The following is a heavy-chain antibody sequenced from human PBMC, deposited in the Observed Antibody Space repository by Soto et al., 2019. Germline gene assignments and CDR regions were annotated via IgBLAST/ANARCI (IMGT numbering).Heavy chain of an antibody. CDR1: GGSLSGYY. CDR2: INHSGST. CDR3: ARRYCSGGSCYRAYYYYYMDV. V-gene: IGHV4-34*01. J-gene: IGHJ6*03. Sequence: SETLSLTCAVYGGSLSGYYWSWIRQPPGKGLEWIGEINHSGSTNYNPSLKSRVTISVDTSKNQFSLKLSSVTAADTAVYYCARRYCSGGSCYRAYYYYYMDVWGKGTTVTVSS. D-gene: IGHD2-15*01.